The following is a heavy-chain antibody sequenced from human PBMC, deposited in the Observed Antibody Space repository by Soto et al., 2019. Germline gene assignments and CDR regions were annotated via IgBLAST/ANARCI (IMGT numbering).Heavy chain of an antibody. CDR1: GGSFSGYY. V-gene: IGHV4-34*01. D-gene: IGHD1-1*01. Sequence: LXGTLYLSCAVYGGSFSGYYWSWIRQPPGNGLEWIGEINHSGSTNYNPSLKSRVTISVDTSKNQFSLKPSSVTAADTAVYYCARGGTGYPYYYYYGMDVWGQGTTVTVSS. CDR3: ARGGTGYPYYYYYGMDV. CDR2: INHSGST. J-gene: IGHJ6*02.